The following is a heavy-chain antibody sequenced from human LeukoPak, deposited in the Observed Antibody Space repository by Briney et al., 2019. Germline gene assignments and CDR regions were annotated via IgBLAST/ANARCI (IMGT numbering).Heavy chain of an antibody. Sequence: GSLRLSCAASGFTFSSYSMNWVRQPPGKGLEWIGEISHSGSTNYNPSLKSRVTISVDTSKNQFSLKLSSVTAADTAVYYCAAQYSGYVRLDYWGQGTLVTVSS. CDR3: AAQYSGYVRLDY. D-gene: IGHD5-12*01. J-gene: IGHJ4*02. CDR2: ISHSGST. CDR1: GFTFSSYS. V-gene: IGHV4-34*08.